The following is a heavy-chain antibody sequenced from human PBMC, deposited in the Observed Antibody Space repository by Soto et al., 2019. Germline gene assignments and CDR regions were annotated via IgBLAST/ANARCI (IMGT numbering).Heavy chain of an antibody. CDR2: ISGSGGST. Sequence: GGSLRLSCAASGFTFSSYAMSWVRQAPGKGLEWVSAISGSGGSTYYADFVKGRFTISRDNSKNTLYLQMNSLRAEDTAVYYCAKDADFGGVHGLDVWGQGTTVTVSS. V-gene: IGHV3-23*01. J-gene: IGHJ6*02. D-gene: IGHD2-21*01. CDR3: AKDADFGGVHGLDV. CDR1: GFTFSSYA.